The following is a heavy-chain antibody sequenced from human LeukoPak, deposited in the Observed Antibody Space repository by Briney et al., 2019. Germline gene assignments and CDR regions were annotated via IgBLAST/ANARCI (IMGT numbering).Heavy chain of an antibody. D-gene: IGHD2-21*02. V-gene: IGHV1-46*01. CDR2: INPSGGST. CDR3: TRDRAYCGGDCYSDFDY. Sequence: ASVKVSCKASGYTFTSYYMHWVRQAPGQGLEWMGIINPSGGSTSYAQKFQGRVTMTRDTSTSTVYMELSSLRSEDTAVYYCTRDRAYCGGDCYSDFDYWGRGTLVTVSS. J-gene: IGHJ4*02. CDR1: GYTFTSYY.